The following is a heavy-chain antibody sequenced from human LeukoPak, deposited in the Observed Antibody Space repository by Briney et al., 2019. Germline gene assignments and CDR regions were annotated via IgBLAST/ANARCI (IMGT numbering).Heavy chain of an antibody. Sequence: PSETLSLTCTVSGGSIRSYYWTWIRQPPGKGLEWIGYIYYSGSTNYKPSLKSRVTISVDTSKNQLSLRLSSVTAADTAVYYCAKSNGYGLIDIWGQGTMVTVSS. V-gene: IGHV4-59*01. J-gene: IGHJ3*02. CDR2: IYYSGST. CDR1: GGSIRSYY. D-gene: IGHD3-22*01. CDR3: AKSNGYGLIDI.